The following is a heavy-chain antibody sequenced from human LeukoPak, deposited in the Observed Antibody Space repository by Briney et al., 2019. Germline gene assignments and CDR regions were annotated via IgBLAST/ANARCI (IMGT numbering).Heavy chain of an antibody. CDR3: ASYSFLLGSSYDF. Sequence: PSDTLSLTCTVSGGSISGHYWGWIRHPAGKGLEWIGRIYTSGTADYNSSLESRVTMSVDTSKNQFSLRLRSVTAADAAVYYCASYSFLLGSSYDFWGQGILVTVSS. J-gene: IGHJ4*02. D-gene: IGHD3-10*01. CDR1: GGSISGHY. CDR2: IYTSGTA. V-gene: IGHV4-4*07.